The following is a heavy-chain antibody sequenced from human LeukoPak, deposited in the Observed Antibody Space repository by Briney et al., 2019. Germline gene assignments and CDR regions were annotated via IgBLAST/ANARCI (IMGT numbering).Heavy chain of an antibody. Sequence: GGSLRLSCAASGFTFSSYSMNWVRQAPGKGLEWVSYISSSSSTIYYADSVKGRFTISRDNAKNSLYLQMNSLRAEDTAVYYCARGLDIAARLGWFDPWGQGTLVTVSS. CDR3: ARGLDIAARLGWFDP. J-gene: IGHJ5*02. V-gene: IGHV3-48*01. CDR1: GFTFSSYS. CDR2: ISSSSSTI. D-gene: IGHD6-6*01.